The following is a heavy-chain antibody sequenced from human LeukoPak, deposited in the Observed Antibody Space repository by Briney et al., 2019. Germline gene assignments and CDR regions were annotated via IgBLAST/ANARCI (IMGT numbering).Heavy chain of an antibody. V-gene: IGHV3-9*01. CDR1: GFTFDDYA. Sequence: SLRLSCAASGFTFDDYAMHWVRQAPGRGLEWVSGISWNSGSIGYADSVKGRFTISRDNAKNSLYLQMNSLRAEDTALYYCAKGVRAVAAFDYWGQGTLVTVSS. CDR3: AKGVRAVAAFDY. D-gene: IGHD6-19*01. J-gene: IGHJ4*02. CDR2: ISWNSGSI.